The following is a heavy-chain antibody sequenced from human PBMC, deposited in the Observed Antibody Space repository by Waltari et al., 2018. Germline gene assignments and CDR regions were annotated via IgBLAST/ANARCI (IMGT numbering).Heavy chain of an antibody. D-gene: IGHD2-2*01. CDR2: ISWNSNNI. Sequence: EGQLVESGGGLVQPGRSLRLSCAASGFSFDDYAMHWVRQPPGGGLGWVSFISWNSNNIGQAGSVKGRFIISRDNAKNSLYLHMNSLRPEDTALYYCGKDRGPATSHVGIDLWGRGTLVIVSS. V-gene: IGHV3-9*01. CDR3: GKDRGPATSHVGIDL. CDR1: GFSFDDYA. J-gene: IGHJ2*01.